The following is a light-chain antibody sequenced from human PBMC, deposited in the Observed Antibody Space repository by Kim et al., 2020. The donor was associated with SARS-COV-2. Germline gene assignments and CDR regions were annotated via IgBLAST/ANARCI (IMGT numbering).Light chain of an antibody. CDR3: QTQDSNTGI. CDR1: KLGNRY. CDR2: QDS. V-gene: IGLV3-1*01. J-gene: IGLJ2*01. Sequence: SYELTQPPSVSVSLGQTANIICSGDKLGNRYDSWYQQRPGHSPLLVIYQDSKRPSGIPERFSGSTSGHTATLTITGTQITDEATYYCQTQDSNTGIFGGGTQLTVL.